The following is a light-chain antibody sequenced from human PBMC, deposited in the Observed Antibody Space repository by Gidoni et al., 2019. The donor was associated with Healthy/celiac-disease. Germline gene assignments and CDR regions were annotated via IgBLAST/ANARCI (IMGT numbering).Light chain of an antibody. V-gene: IGKV1-39*01. CDR2: AAS. Sequence: DIHMTQSPSSLSASVGDRVTITLRSSQSISRYLNWYQQNPGKAPKLLIYAASSLQSGVPSRFSGSGSGTDFTLTISSLKPEDFATYYCQQSYSTPITFGPGTKVDIK. CDR3: QQSYSTPIT. CDR1: QSISRY. J-gene: IGKJ3*01.